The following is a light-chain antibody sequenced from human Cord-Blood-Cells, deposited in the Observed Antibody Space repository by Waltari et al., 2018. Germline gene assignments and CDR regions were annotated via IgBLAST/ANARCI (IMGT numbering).Light chain of an antibody. J-gene: IGLJ1*01. V-gene: IGLV2-11*01. CDR2: DVS. CDR1: SSDVGCYNY. CDR3: CSYAGSYTYV. Sequence: HSALTQPRSLSGSPRPSVTISCTGTSSDVGCYNYVSWYQHHPGKAPKLMIYDVSKRPSGVPDRFSGSKSGNTASLTISGLQAEDEADYYCCSYAGSYTYVFGTGTKVTVL.